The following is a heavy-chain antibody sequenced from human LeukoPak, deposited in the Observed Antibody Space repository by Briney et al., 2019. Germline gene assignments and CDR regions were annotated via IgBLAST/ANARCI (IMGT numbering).Heavy chain of an antibody. V-gene: IGHV1-2*02. CDR3: ARELDMATTRYYYGLDV. D-gene: IGHD5-24*01. CDR2: INPNRGST. CDR1: GYTFNGYY. Sequence: GASVKVSCKASGYTFNGYYMHWVRQAPGRGLEWMGWINPNRGSTIYAQKFQGRVTMTRDTSINTAYMELSSLRSDDTAVYCCARELDMATTRYYYGLDVWVQGNTVTVSS. J-gene: IGHJ6*01.